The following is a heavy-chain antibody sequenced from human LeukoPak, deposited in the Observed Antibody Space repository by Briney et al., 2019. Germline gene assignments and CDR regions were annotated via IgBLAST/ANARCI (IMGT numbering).Heavy chain of an antibody. D-gene: IGHD3-3*01. CDR3: ASGFLQWFY. CDR1: GFAFGGYW. V-gene: IGHV3-7*01. Sequence: GGSLRLSCAASGFAFGGYWMSWVRQAPGRGLEWVANINPDGSIKYYVDSIKGRFTISRDNAKNSLYLQMNSLRAEDTAVYYCASGFLQWFYWGQGTLVTVSS. CDR2: INPDGSIK. J-gene: IGHJ4*02.